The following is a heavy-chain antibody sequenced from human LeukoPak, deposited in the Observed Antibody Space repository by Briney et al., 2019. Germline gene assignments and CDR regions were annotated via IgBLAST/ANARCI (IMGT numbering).Heavy chain of an antibody. V-gene: IGHV4-39*07. D-gene: IGHD3-9*01. CDR2: IYYSGST. J-gene: IGHJ4*02. CDR3: ARELRYFDWLSNYFDY. CDR1: GGFISSSSYY. Sequence: SETLSLTCTVSGGFISSSSYYWGWIRQPPGKGLEWIGSIYYSGSTYYNPSLKSRVTISVDTPKNQFSLKLSSVTAADTAVYYCARELRYFDWLSNYFDYWGQGTLVTVSS.